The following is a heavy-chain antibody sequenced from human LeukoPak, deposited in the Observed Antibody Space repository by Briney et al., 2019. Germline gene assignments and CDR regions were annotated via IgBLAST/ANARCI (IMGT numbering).Heavy chain of an antibody. Sequence: SETLSLTCAVSGYSISSGYYWGWIRQPPGKGLEWIGSLYHSGSAYYNPSLKSRVTISVDTSKNQFSLKLTSVTAADTAVYYCARDLDCSGGTCYFDPWGQGTLVTVSS. CDR2: LYHSGSA. CDR1: GYSISSGYY. CDR3: ARDLDCSGGTCYFDP. V-gene: IGHV4-38-2*02. D-gene: IGHD2-15*01. J-gene: IGHJ5*02.